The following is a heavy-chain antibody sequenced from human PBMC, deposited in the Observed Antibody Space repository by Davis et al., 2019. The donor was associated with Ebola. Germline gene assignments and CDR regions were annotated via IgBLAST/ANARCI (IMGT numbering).Heavy chain of an antibody. D-gene: IGHD1-14*01. V-gene: IGHV3-33*07. CDR2: IWYDGSRE. CDR1: GFMFDEYS. J-gene: IGHJ3*01. Sequence: PGGSLRLSCAASGFMFDEYSMAWVRQAPGKGLEWLAVIWYDGSREFLADSMKGRFTISRDNSRNTLFLQMNSLRVEDTAVYYCVRDPAIGKPLSTFDVWGLGTTVTVAS. CDR3: VRDPAIGKPLSTFDV.